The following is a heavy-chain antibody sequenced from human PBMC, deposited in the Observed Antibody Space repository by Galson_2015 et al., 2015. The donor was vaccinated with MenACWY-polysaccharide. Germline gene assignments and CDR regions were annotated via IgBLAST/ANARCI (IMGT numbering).Heavy chain of an antibody. CDR2: MNHKTGDA. CDR1: GYSFTSYD. D-gene: IGHD5-18*01. CDR3: ARVGYSNDFDY. Sequence: QSGAEVKKPGESLKISCTASGYSFTSYDINWVRQATGQGLEWMGWMNHKTGDAGFAQKFQGRVTMTRDTSISTAYMELSSLTSEDTAVYYCARVGYSNDFDYWGQGTLVTVSS. J-gene: IGHJ4*02. V-gene: IGHV1-8*01.